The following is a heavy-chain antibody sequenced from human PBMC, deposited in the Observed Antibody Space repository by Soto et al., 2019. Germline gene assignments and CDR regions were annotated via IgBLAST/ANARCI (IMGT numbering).Heavy chain of an antibody. J-gene: IGHJ4*02. Sequence: QVQLVQSGAEVKKPGASVKVFCKASGYTFTDYAIHWVRQAPGQRLELMGWIAPGNGNKKYSQNFQGRVTITRDTSATTAYMELSSLRSEDTAVYYCAKGSRMWTPDYWGQGTLVTVSS. CDR2: IAPGNGNK. D-gene: IGHD2-21*01. CDR1: GYTFTDYA. V-gene: IGHV1-3*01. CDR3: AKGSRMWTPDY.